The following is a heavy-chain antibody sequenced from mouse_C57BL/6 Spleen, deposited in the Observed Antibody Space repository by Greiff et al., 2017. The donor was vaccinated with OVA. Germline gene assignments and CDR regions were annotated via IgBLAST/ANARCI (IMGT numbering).Heavy chain of an antibody. CDR2: IRSKSNNYAT. V-gene: IGHV10-1*01. Sequence: VQLQESGGGLVQPKGSLKLSCAASGFSFNTYAMNWVRQAPGKGLEWVARIRSKSNNYATYYADSVKDRFTISRDDSESMLYLQMNNLKTEDTAMYYCVRHPYGNYVNAMDYWGQGTSVTVSA. CDR1: GFSFNTYA. D-gene: IGHD2-1*01. J-gene: IGHJ4*01. CDR3: VRHPYGNYVNAMDY.